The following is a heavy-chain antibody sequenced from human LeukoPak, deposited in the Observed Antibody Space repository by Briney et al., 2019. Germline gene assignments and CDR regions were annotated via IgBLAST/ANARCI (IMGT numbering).Heavy chain of an antibody. Sequence: GGSLRLSCAASGFTFSSYAMSWVRQAPGKGLEWVSAISGSGGSTYYADSVKGRLTISRDNSKNTLYLQMNSLRAEDTAVYYCARDGSGWYGDYFDYWGQGTLVTVSS. CDR2: ISGSGGST. CDR3: ARDGSGWYGDYFDY. V-gene: IGHV3-23*01. D-gene: IGHD6-19*01. J-gene: IGHJ4*02. CDR1: GFTFSSYA.